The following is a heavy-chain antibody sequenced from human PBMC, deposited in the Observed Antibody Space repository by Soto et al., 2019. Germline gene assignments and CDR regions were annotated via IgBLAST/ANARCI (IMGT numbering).Heavy chain of an antibody. CDR3: ATSYGSGYRAFDF. D-gene: IGHD3-10*01. CDR2: VNPILSMS. Sequence: QVQLVQSGAEVKRPGSSVKVSCKASGDTFNFYSINWVRQAPGLGLEWMGRVNPILSMSNYAQRFQGRVTMTADKSTSTAYMEXSXLRSEDTAIYYCATSYGSGYRAFDFWGQGALVTVSS. V-gene: IGHV1-69*04. J-gene: IGHJ4*02. CDR1: GDTFNFYS.